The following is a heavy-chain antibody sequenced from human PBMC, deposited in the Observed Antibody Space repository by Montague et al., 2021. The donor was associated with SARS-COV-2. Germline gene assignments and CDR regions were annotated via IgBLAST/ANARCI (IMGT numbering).Heavy chain of an antibody. V-gene: IGHV5-10-1*01. J-gene: IGHJ2*01. CDR2: IDPSDSYT. D-gene: IGHD1-26*01. Sequence: QSGAEVKKPGESLRISCKGSGYSFTSYWISWVRQMPGKGLEWMGRIDPSDSYTNYSPSFQGHVTISADKSISTAYLQWSSLKASDTAMYYCARLLGGSYLFLYFELGGRGTLVTVPS. CDR1: GYSFTSYW. CDR3: ARLLGGSYLFLYFEL.